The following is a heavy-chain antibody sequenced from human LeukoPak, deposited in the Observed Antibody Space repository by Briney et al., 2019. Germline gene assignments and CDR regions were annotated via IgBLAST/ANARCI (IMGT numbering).Heavy chain of an antibody. D-gene: IGHD3-10*01. CDR3: AKDKYYYGSGVPRHYFDY. CDR2: SSSIGGRT. Sequence: PGGTLRLSCAASGFTFSSHGMNWVRQAPGKGLEWVSGSSSIGGRTYYADSVKGRFTISRDNSKNTLYLQMNSLRAEDTAVYYCAKDKYYYGSGVPRHYFDYWGQGTLVTVSS. CDR1: GFTFSSHG. V-gene: IGHV3-23*01. J-gene: IGHJ4*02.